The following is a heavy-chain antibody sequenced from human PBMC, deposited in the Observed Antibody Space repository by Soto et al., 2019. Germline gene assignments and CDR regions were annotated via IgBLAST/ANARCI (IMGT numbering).Heavy chain of an antibody. V-gene: IGHV4-39*01. D-gene: IGHD6-19*01. J-gene: IGHJ4*02. Sequence: QLQLQESGPGLVKPSETLSLTCTVSGGSISSSSYYWGWIRQPPGKGLEWIGSIYYSGSTYYNPSLKSRVTISVDTSKNQFSLKLSSVTATDTAVYYCARLSVAGSYFDYWGQGTLVTVSS. CDR2: IYYSGST. CDR1: GGSISSSSYY. CDR3: ARLSVAGSYFDY.